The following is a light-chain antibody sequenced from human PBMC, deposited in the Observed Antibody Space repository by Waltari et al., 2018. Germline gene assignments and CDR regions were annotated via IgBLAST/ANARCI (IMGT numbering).Light chain of an antibody. Sequence: EIVLTQSPATLSLSPGERATLSCRASQSVSSYLGWYQQTPGQAPRLLIYDASSRATGTPARFRGSGSVTDVTITISSLGPEDFAVYYCQQRSDWPPHFGQGTRLEMK. CDR1: QSVSSY. CDR3: QQRSDWPPH. J-gene: IGKJ5*01. V-gene: IGKV3-11*01. CDR2: DAS.